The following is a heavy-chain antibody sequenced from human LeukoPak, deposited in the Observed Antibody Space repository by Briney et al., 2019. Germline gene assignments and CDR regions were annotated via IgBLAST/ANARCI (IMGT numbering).Heavy chain of an antibody. CDR1: GGSISSSHYY. CDR3: ARQSSDYYYYYIDV. J-gene: IGHJ6*03. CDR2: IYYSGTT. Sequence: SETLSLTCTVSGGSISSSHYYWGWIRQSPGRGLEWIGSIYYSGTTYYNPSLESRITISDDTSKNRFSLMLTSLTAADTAVYYCARQSSDYYYYYIDVWGEGTTVIVSS. V-gene: IGHV4-39*01.